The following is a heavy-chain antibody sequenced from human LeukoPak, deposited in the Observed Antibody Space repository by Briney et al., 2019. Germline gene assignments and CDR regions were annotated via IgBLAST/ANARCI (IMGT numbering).Heavy chain of an antibody. D-gene: IGHD3-22*01. CDR3: ARRCYYDSSGYSVVFDI. CDR2: ISAYNGNT. V-gene: IGHV1-18*01. CDR1: GYTFTSYG. J-gene: IGHJ3*02. Sequence: GASVKVSCKASGYTFTSYGISWVRQAPGQGLEWMGWISAYNGNTNYAQKLQGRVTMTTDTSTSTAYMELRSLRSDDTAVYYCARRCYYDSSGYSVVFDIWGQGTMVTVSS.